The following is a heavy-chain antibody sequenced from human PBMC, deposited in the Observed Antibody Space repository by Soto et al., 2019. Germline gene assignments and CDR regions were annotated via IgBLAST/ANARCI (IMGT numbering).Heavy chain of an antibody. CDR3: ARVYPGTGWPFHYYGMDV. CDR2: IKQDGSEK. V-gene: IGHV3-7*01. Sequence: LRLSCVASEFTFSNYWMSWVRQAPGKGLEWVANIKQDGSEKYYVDSVKGRFTISRDNAENSLYLQMNSLRAEETALYYCARVYPGTGWPFHYYGMDVWGQGTTVTVSS. J-gene: IGHJ6*02. CDR1: EFTFSNYW. D-gene: IGHD6-25*01.